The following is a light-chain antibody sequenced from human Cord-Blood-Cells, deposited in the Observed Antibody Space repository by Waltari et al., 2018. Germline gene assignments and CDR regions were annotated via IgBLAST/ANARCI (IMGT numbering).Light chain of an antibody. J-gene: IGKJ2*03. CDR2: DAS. CDR3: QQRSNWPRGYS. CDR1: QSVSSY. Sequence: EIVLTHSPPTLSLSPGERATLSCRASQSVSSYLAWYQQKPGQAPRLLIYDASNRATGIPARFSGSGSGTDFTLTISSLEPEDFAVYYCQQRSNWPRGYSFGQGTKLEIK. V-gene: IGKV3-11*01.